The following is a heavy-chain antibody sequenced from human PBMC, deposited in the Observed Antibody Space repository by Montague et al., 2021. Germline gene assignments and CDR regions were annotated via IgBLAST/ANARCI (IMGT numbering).Heavy chain of an antibody. J-gene: IGHJ4*02. CDR1: GGSLSEYY. V-gene: IGHV4-34*01. CDR3: ASDRGPFDY. D-gene: IGHD3-10*01. Sequence: SETRSLTCGVYGGSLSEYYWTWIRQSPEKGLEWIGEARHIGSTNYNPSLKSRVTMSVDESKNQFSLKLRSVTAADTAVYYCASDRGPFDYWGQGTVVTVSS. CDR2: ARHIGST.